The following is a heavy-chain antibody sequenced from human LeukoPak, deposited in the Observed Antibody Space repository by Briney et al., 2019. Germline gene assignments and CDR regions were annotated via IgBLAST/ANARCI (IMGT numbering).Heavy chain of an antibody. J-gene: IGHJ4*02. D-gene: IGHD2-2*01. V-gene: IGHV3-30*04. CDR2: ISYDGSNK. Sequence: GGSLRLSCAASGFTFSSYAMHWVRQAPGKGLEWVAVISYDGSNKYYADSVKGRFTIFRDNSKNTLYLQMNSLRAEDTAVYYCAREGDDIVVVPAAMPCYFDYWGQGTLVTVSS. CDR1: GFTFSSYA. CDR3: AREGDDIVVVPAAMPCYFDY.